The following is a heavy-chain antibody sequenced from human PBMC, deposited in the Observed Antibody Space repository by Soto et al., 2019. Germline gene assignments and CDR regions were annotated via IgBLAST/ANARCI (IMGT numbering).Heavy chain of an antibody. J-gene: IGHJ5*02. CDR2: IYYSGST. V-gene: IGHV4-59*01. CDR1: GGSISSYY. CDR3: ARGSHPSEWFDP. D-gene: IGHD2-2*01. Sequence: PSETLSLTCTVSGGSISSYYWSWIRQPPGKGLEWIGYIYYSGSTNYNPSLKSRVTISVDTSKNQFSLKLSSVTAADTAVYYCARGSHPSEWFDPWGQGTLVTVSS.